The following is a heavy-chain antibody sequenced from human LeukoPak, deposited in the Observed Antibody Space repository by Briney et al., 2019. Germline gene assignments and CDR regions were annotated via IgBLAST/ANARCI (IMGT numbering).Heavy chain of an antibody. V-gene: IGHV4-39*01. J-gene: IGHJ4*02. D-gene: IGHD2-2*01. CDR1: GDSIRSSGHY. CDR2: IYHSGST. CDR3: ARQYCSSVTCWAYYDH. Sequence: SETLSLTCTVSGDSIRSSGHYWGWIRQPPGKGLEWIGIIYHSGSTYYNPSLKSRVTISVDTSKNQFSLKLSSVTAADTAVYYCARQYCSSVTCWAYYDHWGQGTLVTVSS.